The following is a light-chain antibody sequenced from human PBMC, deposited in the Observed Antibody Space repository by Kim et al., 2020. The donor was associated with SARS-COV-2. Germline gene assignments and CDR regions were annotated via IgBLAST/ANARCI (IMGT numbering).Light chain of an antibody. CDR1: QSISSW. CDR2: KAS. J-gene: IGKJ2*03. Sequence: LAASVGDRVTITCRASQSISSWLAWYQQKPGKAPKLLIYKASSLESGVPSRFSGSGSGTEFTLTISSLQPDDFATYYCQQYNSYSFGQGTKLEI. CDR3: QQYNSYS. V-gene: IGKV1-5*03.